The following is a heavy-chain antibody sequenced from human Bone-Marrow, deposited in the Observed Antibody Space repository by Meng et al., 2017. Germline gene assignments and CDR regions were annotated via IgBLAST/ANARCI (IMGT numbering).Heavy chain of an antibody. CDR3: ARNRPPWRDDAFDI. CDR2: IYYSGST. D-gene: IGHD3-3*01. V-gene: IGHV4-61*05. Sequence: SETLSLTCTVSGGSISSSSYYWGWIRQPPGKGLEWIGYIYYSGSTNYNPSLKSRVTISVDTSKNQFSLKLSSVTAADTAVYYCARNRPPWRDDAFDIWGQGTMVTVSS. CDR1: GGSISSSSYY. J-gene: IGHJ3*02.